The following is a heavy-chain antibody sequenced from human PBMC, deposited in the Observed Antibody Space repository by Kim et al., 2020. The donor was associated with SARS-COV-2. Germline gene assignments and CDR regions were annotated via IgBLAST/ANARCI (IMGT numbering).Heavy chain of an antibody. J-gene: IGHJ1*01. D-gene: IGHD3-10*01. CDR2: IYYSGST. V-gene: IGHV4-61*01. CDR1: GGSVSSGSYY. Sequence: SETLSLTCTVSGGSVSSGSYYWSWIRQPPGKGLEWIGYIYYSGSTNYNPSLKSRVTISVETSKNQFSLKLSSVTAADTAVDYCARGSYTYYYGSGSYRGYVQHWGQGTLVTVSS. CDR3: ARGSYTYYYGSGSYRGYVQH.